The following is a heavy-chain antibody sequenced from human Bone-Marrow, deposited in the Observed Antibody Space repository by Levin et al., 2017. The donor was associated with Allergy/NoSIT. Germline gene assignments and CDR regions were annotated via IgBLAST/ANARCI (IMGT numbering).Heavy chain of an antibody. CDR2: INGGNGNT. CDR1: GYTFTNHV. Sequence: GESLKISCKASGYTFTNHVLHWVRQAPGQRLEWMGWINGGNGNTEYSQKFQGRVTITRDTSASTAYMELSSLRSEDTAVYYCARDLVVLQVFLIGVPYYYRYGMDVWGQGTTVTVSS. J-gene: IGHJ6*02. CDR3: ARDLVVLQVFLIGVPYYYRYGMDV. D-gene: IGHD2-21*01. V-gene: IGHV1-3*01.